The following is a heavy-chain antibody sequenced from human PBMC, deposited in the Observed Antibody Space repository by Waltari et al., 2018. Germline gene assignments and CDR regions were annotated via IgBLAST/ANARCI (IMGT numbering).Heavy chain of an antibody. CDR2: IIPIFGTA. V-gene: IGHV1-69*01. CDR3: ARGPCGGDCYYYFDY. CDR1: GYSFTSYW. D-gene: IGHD2-21*02. Sequence: VQLVQSGAEVKKPGESLKISCKGSGYSFTSYWIGWVRQAPGQGLEWMGGIIPIFGTANYAQKFQGRVTITADESTSTAYMELSSLRSEDTAVYYCARGPCGGDCYYYFDYWGQGTLVTVSS. J-gene: IGHJ4*02.